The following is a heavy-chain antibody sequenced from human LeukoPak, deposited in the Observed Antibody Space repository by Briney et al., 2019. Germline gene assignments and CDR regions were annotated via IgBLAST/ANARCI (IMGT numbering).Heavy chain of an antibody. Sequence: SETLSLTCTVSGGSISSSSYYWGWIRQPPGKGLEWIGSIYYSGSTYYNPSLKSRVTISVDTSKNQFSLKLSSVTAADTAVYYCARQTDILTEGLDYWGQGTLVTVSS. CDR3: ARQTDILTEGLDY. V-gene: IGHV4-39*01. J-gene: IGHJ4*02. CDR2: IYYSGST. CDR1: GGSISSSSYY. D-gene: IGHD3-9*01.